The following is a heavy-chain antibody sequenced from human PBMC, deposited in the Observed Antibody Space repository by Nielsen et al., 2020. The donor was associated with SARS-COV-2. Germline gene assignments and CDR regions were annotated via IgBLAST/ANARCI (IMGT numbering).Heavy chain of an antibody. J-gene: IGHJ4*02. CDR3: ARARVRITIFGVVIVPYYFDY. Sequence: GGSLRLSCAASGFTFSSYGMHWVRQAPGKGLEWVAVIWYDGSNKYYADSVKGRFTISRDNAKNSLYLQMNSLRAEDTAVYYCARARVRITIFGVVIVPYYFDYWGQGTLVTVSS. V-gene: IGHV3-33*01. D-gene: IGHD3-3*01. CDR2: IWYDGSNK. CDR1: GFTFSSYG.